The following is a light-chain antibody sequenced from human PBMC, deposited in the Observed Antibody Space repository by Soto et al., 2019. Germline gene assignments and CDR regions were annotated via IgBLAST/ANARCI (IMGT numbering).Light chain of an antibody. CDR1: SSDVGGYDY. CDR2: EVS. Sequence: QSALTQPASVSASPGQSITISCTGTSSDVGGYDYVSWYQQHPGRAPKLMIYEVSYRPSGVSNRFSGSKSGNTASLTISGLQAEDEADYYCSSYTSSNTLVFGGGTKLTVL. V-gene: IGLV2-14*01. J-gene: IGLJ2*01. CDR3: SSYTSSNTLV.